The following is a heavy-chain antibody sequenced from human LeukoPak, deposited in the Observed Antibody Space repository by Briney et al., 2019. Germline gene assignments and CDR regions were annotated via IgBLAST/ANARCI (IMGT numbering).Heavy chain of an antibody. V-gene: IGHV3-74*01. CDR2: INTDGSST. CDR3: ARGSGNQYFQN. CDR1: GFTFSNNW. Sequence: PGGSLRLSCAASGFTFSNNWMHWVRQAPGKGLVWVSRINTDGSSTNYADSVKGRFTISRDNAKNTLDLQMNGLRVEDTAVYYCARGSGNQYFQNWGQGTLVTVSS. J-gene: IGHJ1*01. D-gene: IGHD4-23*01.